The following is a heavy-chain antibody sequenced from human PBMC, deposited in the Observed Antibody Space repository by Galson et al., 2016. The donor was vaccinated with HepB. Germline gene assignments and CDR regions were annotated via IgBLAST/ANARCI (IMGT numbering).Heavy chain of an antibody. CDR3: LRDACGGDCSNPIQFDF. D-gene: IGHD2-21*01. V-gene: IGHV3-21*01. Sequence: SLRLSCAASGFIFSSYTLSWVRQAPGKGLEWVASISGSSGYVHYADSVKGRFTVSRDNAKNSLSLQMSGLTAEDTAVYYSLRDACGGDCSNPIQFDFWGQGTLATVSS. CDR2: ISGSSGYV. J-gene: IGHJ4*02. CDR1: GFIFSSYT.